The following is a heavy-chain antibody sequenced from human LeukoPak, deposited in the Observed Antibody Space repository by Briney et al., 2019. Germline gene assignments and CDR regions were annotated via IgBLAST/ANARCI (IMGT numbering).Heavy chain of an antibody. Sequence: SETLSLICTVSGGSSDNYYWSWIRQPPGKGLEWIGYIYYSGSTNYNPSLKSRVTISVDTSKNQFSLKLSSVTAADTAVYYCAREGEGDAFDIWGQGTMVTVSS. CDR2: IYYSGST. V-gene: IGHV4-59*01. J-gene: IGHJ3*02. D-gene: IGHD1-26*01. CDR3: AREGEGDAFDI. CDR1: GGSSDNYY.